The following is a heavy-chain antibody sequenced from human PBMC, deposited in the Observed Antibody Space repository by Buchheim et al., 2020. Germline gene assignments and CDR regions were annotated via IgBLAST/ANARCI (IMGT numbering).Heavy chain of an antibody. D-gene: IGHD3-22*01. CDR1: GGSISSGSYY. CDR3: ARVGYYYDSSGYSPIDY. V-gene: IGHV4-61*02. J-gene: IGHJ4*02. Sequence: QVQLQESGPGLVKPSQTLSLTCTVSGGSISSGSYYWSWIRQPAGKGLEWIGRIYTSGSTNYNPSLKSRVTISVDTSKNQFSLKRSSVTAAATAVYYCARVGYYYDSSGYSPIDYWGQGTL. CDR2: IYTSGST.